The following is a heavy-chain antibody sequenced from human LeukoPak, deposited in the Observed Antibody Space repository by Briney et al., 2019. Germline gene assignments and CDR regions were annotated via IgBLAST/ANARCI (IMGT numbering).Heavy chain of an antibody. Sequence: ASVKVSCKVSGYSLTELSMLGVGQGAGEGVEGMGGLDPEDGETIYAERFRGRIPMTKSTSTDTVFMELSRRRSDDTALYFLAADLVTTCPIGLNYLDPWGQGTLVIVSA. CDR1: GYSLTELS. V-gene: IGHV1-24*01. CDR2: LDPEDGET. D-gene: IGHD5-12*01. CDR3: AADLVTTCPIGLNYLDP. J-gene: IGHJ5*02.